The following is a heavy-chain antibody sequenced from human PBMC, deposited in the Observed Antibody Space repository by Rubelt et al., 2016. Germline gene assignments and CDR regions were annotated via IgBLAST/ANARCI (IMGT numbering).Heavy chain of an antibody. J-gene: IGHJ3*02. D-gene: IGHD2-15*01. CDR3: ARDSGIGYCSGGSCRLGAFEI. CDR1: GLTFNSYS. CDR2: IYSGDDT. Sequence: EVQLVESGGGLVKPGGSLRLSCAASGLTFNSYSMNWVRQAPGKGLEWVSVIYSGDDTYYADSVEGRFTISRDNSKNTLCLQMNSLRAEDTAVYYCARDSGIGYCSGGSCRLGAFEIWGQGTMVTVSS. V-gene: IGHV3-66*01.